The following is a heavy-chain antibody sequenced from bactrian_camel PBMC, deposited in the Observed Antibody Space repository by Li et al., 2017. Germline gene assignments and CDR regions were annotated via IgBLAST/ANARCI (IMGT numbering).Heavy chain of an antibody. D-gene: IGHD1*01. CDR2: MYTGGVNT. CDR3: VARDGIELGIPTLAAQAYGN. CDR1: GYTYSSNC. V-gene: IGHV3S40*01. J-gene: IGHJ4*01. Sequence: VQLVESGGGSVQAGGSLRLSCAASGYTYSSNCMGWFRQAPGKEREGVAAMYTGGVNTYYADSVKGRFTISGDNVNDTVYLHMNNLKPEDTAMYYCVARDGIELGIPTLAAQAYGNWGQGTQVTVS.